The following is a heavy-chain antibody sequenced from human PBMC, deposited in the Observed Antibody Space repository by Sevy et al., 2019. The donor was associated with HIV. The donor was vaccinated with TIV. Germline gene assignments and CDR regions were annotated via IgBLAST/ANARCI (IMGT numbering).Heavy chain of an antibody. CDR3: ARDKNYYVSGSFDY. D-gene: IGHD3-10*01. CDR2: IIAVFGTT. CDR1: GGIFRSNA. V-gene: IGHV1-69*13. J-gene: IGHJ4*01. Sequence: ASVKVSCKASGGIFRSNAISWVRQAPGQGLEWMGGIIAVFGTTHYAQKFQGRVTITADESRSTAYMELSSLKSEDTAVYYCARDKNYYVSGSFDYWGQGSQVTFSS.